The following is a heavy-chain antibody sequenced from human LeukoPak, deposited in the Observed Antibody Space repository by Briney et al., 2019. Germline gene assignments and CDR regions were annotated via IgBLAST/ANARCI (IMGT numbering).Heavy chain of an antibody. Sequence: ASVKVSCKASGCTFSSYAISWVRQAPGQGLEWKGWINPNSGGTNYAQKFQGRVTMPRDKSISKAYMELSRLRSDDTAVYYCARDLSGDYEESDYYYYYMDVWGKGTTVTISS. CDR2: INPNSGGT. CDR3: ARDLSGDYEESDYYYYYMDV. CDR1: GCTFSSYA. J-gene: IGHJ6*03. V-gene: IGHV1-2*02. D-gene: IGHD4-17*01.